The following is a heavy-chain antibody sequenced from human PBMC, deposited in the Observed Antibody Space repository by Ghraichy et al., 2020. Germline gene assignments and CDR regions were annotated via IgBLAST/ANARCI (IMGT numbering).Heavy chain of an antibody. D-gene: IGHD1-26*01. CDR1: GGSIISSSYY. J-gene: IGHJ6*03. Sequence: SETLSLTCTVSGGSIISSSYYWGWIRQPPGKGLEWIGSIYYSGSTYYNPSLKSRVTISVDTSKNQFSLKLSSVTAADTAVYYCARQLGIVASLDYYYMDVWGKGTTVTVSS. V-gene: IGHV4-39*01. CDR2: IYYSGST. CDR3: ARQLGIVASLDYYYMDV.